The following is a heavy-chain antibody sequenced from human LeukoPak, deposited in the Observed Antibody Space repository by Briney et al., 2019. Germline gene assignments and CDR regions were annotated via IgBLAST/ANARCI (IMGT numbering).Heavy chain of an antibody. Sequence: GGSLRLSCAASGFTFSDYYMSWIRQAPGKGLEWVSYISTGGSTIYYADSVKGRFTISRDNAKNSLYLQMNSLRAEDTAVYYCARAGCSSSSCPYRNWFDPWGQGTLVTVSS. CDR2: ISTGGSTI. J-gene: IGHJ5*02. D-gene: IGHD2-2*01. V-gene: IGHV3-11*04. CDR3: ARAGCSSSSCPYRNWFDP. CDR1: GFTFSDYY.